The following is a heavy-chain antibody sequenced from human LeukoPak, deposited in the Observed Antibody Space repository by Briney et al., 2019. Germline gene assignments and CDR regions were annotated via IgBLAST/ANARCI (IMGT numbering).Heavy chain of an antibody. Sequence: GGSLRLSCAASGFTFRSYAMSWVRQAPGQGLEWVSIIYASGASTNYADSVRGRFTTFRDNSNNMVYLQMSSLRAEDTAVYYCARDVLAAGAAGTFDIWGQGTMVTVS. V-gene: IGHV3-23*01. CDR1: GFTFRSYA. CDR3: ARDVLAAGAAGTFDI. CDR2: IYASGAST. J-gene: IGHJ3*02. D-gene: IGHD6-25*01.